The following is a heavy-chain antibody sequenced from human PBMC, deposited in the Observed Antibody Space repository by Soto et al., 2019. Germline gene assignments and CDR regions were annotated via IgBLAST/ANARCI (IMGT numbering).Heavy chain of an antibody. V-gene: IGHV3-21*01. CDR3: ETGYFCSGSGLDY. CDR1: GFTFSTYN. Sequence: EVQLVESGGGLVKPGGSLRLSCAASGFTFSTYNMNWVRQAPGKGLEWVSSITSSSSYIYYADSVKGRFTISRDNAKNSLYLKMNSLRAEDTAVYYCETGYFCSGSGLDYWGQGTLVTVSS. D-gene: IGHD3-3*01. J-gene: IGHJ4*02. CDR2: ITSSSSYI.